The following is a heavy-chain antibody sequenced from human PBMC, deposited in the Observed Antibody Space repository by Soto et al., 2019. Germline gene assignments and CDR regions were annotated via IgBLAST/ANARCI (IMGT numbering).Heavy chain of an antibody. CDR2: INPSAGST. J-gene: IGHJ3*02. CDR1: GYTFTTYS. D-gene: IGHD6-6*01. CDR3: AREDHRDAALGVDI. V-gene: IGHV1-46*01. Sequence: QVQLVQSGAEVKKPGASVKVSCKASGYTFTTYSIHWVRQAPGQGLEWMGMINPSAGSTSYAQRFQGRVTMARDTSTSTVDMGLSSLTAEDTDVYYCAREDHRDAALGVDIWGQGPMHTVAS.